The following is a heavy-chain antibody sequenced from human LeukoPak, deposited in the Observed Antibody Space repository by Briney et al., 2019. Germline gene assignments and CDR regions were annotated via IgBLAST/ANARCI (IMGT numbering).Heavy chain of an antibody. D-gene: IGHD3-3*01. CDR2: IKQDGSKK. CDR1: GFTLSDFW. V-gene: IGHV3-7*03. J-gene: IGHJ4*02. Sequence: PGGSLRLSCTASGFTLSDFWMSWVRQAPGKGLEWVANIKQDGSKKDYVDSVRGRFTIARDDAKKSLFLEMNSLRAEDTAVYYCAKDGYYDFWSGYLYYFDYWGQGTLVTVSS. CDR3: AKDGYYDFWSGYLYYFDY.